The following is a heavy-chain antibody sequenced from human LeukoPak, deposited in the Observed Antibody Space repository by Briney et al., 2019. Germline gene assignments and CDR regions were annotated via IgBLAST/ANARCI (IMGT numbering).Heavy chain of an antibody. CDR3: ARDSSSFWYYYYGMDV. Sequence: ASVTVSCKASGYTFTGYYMHWVRQAPGQGLEGMGWINPNSGGKNNAQKFQGRATMTRDTSISTAYMELSRLRSDDTAVYYCARDSSSFWYYYYGMDVWGQGTTVTVSS. CDR1: GYTFTGYY. CDR2: INPNSGGK. J-gene: IGHJ6*02. D-gene: IGHD6-13*01. V-gene: IGHV1-2*02.